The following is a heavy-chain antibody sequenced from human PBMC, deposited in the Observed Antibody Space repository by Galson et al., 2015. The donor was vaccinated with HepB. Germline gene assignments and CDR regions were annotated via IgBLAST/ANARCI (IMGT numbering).Heavy chain of an antibody. CDR3: AKELRYFDWLLDLDPIFDY. Sequence: SLRLSCAASGFTFSSYAMSWVRQAPGKGLEWVSAISGSGGSTYYADSVKGRFTISRDNSKNTLYLQMNSLRAEDTAVYYCAKELRYFDWLLDLDPIFDYWGQGTLVTVSS. V-gene: IGHV3-23*01. J-gene: IGHJ4*02. CDR2: ISGSGGST. D-gene: IGHD3-9*01. CDR1: GFTFSSYA.